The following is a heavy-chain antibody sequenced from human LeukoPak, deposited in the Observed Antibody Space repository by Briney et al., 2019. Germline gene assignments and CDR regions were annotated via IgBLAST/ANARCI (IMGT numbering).Heavy chain of an antibody. CDR2: ISSSGSTI. D-gene: IGHD1-26*01. J-gene: IGHJ3*02. CDR3: AGRSYYENDAFDI. Sequence: PGGSLRLSCAASGFTFSDYYMSWIRQAPGKGLEWVSYISSSGSTIYYADSVKGRFTISRDNAKNSLYLQMNSLRAEDTALYHCAGRSYYENDAFDIWGQGTMVTVSS. CDR1: GFTFSDYY. V-gene: IGHV3-11*01.